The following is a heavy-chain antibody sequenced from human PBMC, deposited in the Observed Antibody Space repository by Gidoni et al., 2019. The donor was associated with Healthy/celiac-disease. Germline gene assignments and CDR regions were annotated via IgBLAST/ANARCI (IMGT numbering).Heavy chain of an antibody. CDR2: ISGSGGSK. CDR3: AKSAVAGNYYYYYGMDV. Sequence: EVQRLESGGGLVQPGGSLRISCSASGFTFRRHAMGWVRQAPGKGLEWVSAISGSGGSKYYADSVKGRFTISRDKSKNTLYLQMNSLRAEDTAVYYCAKSAVAGNYYYYYGMDVWGQGTTVTVAS. J-gene: IGHJ6*02. V-gene: IGHV3-23*01. CDR1: GFTFRRHA. D-gene: IGHD6-19*01.